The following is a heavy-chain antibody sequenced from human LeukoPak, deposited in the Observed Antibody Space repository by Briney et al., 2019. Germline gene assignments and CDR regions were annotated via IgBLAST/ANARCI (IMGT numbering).Heavy chain of an antibody. Sequence: KPSETLSLTCTVYGGSISGYYWSWIRQPPGKGLEFIGYINDIGSTNYNPSLKSRVTISLDTSKNQFSLKLRSVTTADTAVYYCATFSETPGYFDFWRQGTLVTVSS. J-gene: IGHJ4*02. CDR1: GGSISGYY. CDR3: ATFSETPGYFDF. D-gene: IGHD3-3*02. CDR2: INDIGST. V-gene: IGHV4-59*01.